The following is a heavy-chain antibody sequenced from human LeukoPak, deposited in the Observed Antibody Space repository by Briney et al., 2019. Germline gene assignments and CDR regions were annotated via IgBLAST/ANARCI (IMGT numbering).Heavy chain of an antibody. CDR2: INHSGST. CDR3: ARVPIYCSGTSCQKNGYYYYGMDV. J-gene: IGHJ6*02. D-gene: IGHD2-2*01. Sequence: SETLSLTCAVYGGSFSGYYWSWIRQPPGKGLEWIGEINHSGSTNYNPSLKSRVTISVDTSKNQFSLKLSSVTAADTAVYYCARVPIYCSGTSCQKNGYYYYGMDVWGQGTTVTVSS. CDR1: GGSFSGYY. V-gene: IGHV4-34*01.